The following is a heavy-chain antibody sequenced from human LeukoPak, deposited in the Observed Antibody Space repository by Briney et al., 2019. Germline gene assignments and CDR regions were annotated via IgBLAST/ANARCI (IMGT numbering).Heavy chain of an antibody. V-gene: IGHV3-53*01. D-gene: IGHD3-10*01. CDR1: GFTVSSNY. CDR3: VRSIWFGEPFDY. J-gene: IGHJ4*02. CDR2: IYSGGST. Sequence: GGSLRLSCAASGFTVSSNYMSWVRQAPGKGLEWVSVIYSGGSTYYADSVKGRFTISRDNSKNTLYLQMNSLRAEDTAVYYCVRSIWFGEPFDYWGQGTLVTVSS.